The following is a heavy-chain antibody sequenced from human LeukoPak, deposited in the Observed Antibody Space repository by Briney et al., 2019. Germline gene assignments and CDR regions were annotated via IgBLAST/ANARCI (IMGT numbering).Heavy chain of an antibody. CDR1: GFTFGEYA. CDR2: IKSKINGGTT. V-gene: IGHV3-49*03. J-gene: IGHJ4*02. D-gene: IGHD6-13*01. CDR3: SRGTWYGGAFDH. Sequence: GGSLRLSCTASGFTFGEYALSWFRQAPGKGLQWVGFIKSKINGGTTQYAASVKGRFTISSDDSKGLAYLQINSLKTEDTAVYYCSRGTWYGGAFDHWGQGTLVTVSS.